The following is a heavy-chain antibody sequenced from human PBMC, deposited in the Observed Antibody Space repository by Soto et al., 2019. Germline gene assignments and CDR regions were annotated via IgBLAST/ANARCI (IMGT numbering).Heavy chain of an antibody. CDR1: GASISSDNW. CDR3: ARITVTEDY. D-gene: IGHD4-17*01. CDR2: IYHSGST. Sequence: QVHLQESGPGLVKPSGTLSLTCAVSGASISSDNWWSWVRQPPGKGLEWIGEIYHSGSTNYNPSLXXRXTXXVDKSKNQFALTLSFVTAADTAVYYCARITVTEDYWGQGTLVTVSS. J-gene: IGHJ4*02. V-gene: IGHV4-4*02.